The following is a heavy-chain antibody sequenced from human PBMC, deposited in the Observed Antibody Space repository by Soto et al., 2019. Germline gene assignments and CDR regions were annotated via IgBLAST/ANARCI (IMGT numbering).Heavy chain of an antibody. J-gene: IGHJ6*02. D-gene: IGHD3-3*01. V-gene: IGHV3-15*07. Sequence: GGSLRLSCAASGFTFSNAWMNWVRQAPGKGLEWVGRIKSKTDGGTTDYAAPVKGRFTISRDDSKNTLYLQMNSLKTEDTAVYYCWIFGVVTTPYYYYYGMDVWGQGTTVTVSS. CDR2: IKSKTDGGTT. CDR3: WIFGVVTTPYYYYYGMDV. CDR1: GFTFSNAW.